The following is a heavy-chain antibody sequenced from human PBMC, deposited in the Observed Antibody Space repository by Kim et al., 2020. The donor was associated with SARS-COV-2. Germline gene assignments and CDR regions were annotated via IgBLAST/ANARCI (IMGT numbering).Heavy chain of an antibody. CDR2: I. J-gene: IGHJ3*02. CDR3: LVGATSDAFDI. Sequence: IGYADSVKGRFTISRDNAKNSLYLQMNSLRAEDTALYYCLVGATSDAFDIWGQGTMVTVSS. D-gene: IGHD1-26*01. V-gene: IGHV3-9*01.